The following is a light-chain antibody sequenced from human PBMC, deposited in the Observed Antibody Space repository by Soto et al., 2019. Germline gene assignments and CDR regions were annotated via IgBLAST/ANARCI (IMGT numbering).Light chain of an antibody. CDR1: QDISNY. V-gene: IGKV1-33*01. CDR2: DAS. J-gene: IGKJ4*01. Sequence: DIQMTQSPSSLSASVGDRVTITCQASQDISNYLNWYQQKPGKAPKLLIYDASNLETGVPSRFSGSGSETDFTFTISSLQPEDIATYYCQQYDNLPPGLTFGGGTKVEIK. CDR3: QQYDNLPPGLT.